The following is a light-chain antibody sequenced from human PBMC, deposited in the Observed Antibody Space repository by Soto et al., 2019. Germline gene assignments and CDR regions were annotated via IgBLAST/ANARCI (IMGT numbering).Light chain of an antibody. V-gene: IGKV1-39*01. CDR1: QSISNY. Sequence: DIQLTQSPSSLSASVGDRVTITCRASQSISNYLNWYQQKPGKAPKLLIYAASSLHSGVPSRFSGSGSGTDFTLTISSLQPEDFATYYCQKNYRTARTFGQGTKLEIK. J-gene: IGKJ2*01. CDR2: AAS. CDR3: QKNYRTART.